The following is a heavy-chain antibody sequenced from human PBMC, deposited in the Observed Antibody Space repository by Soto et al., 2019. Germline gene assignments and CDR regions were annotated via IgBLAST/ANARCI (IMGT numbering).Heavy chain of an antibody. CDR2: VYATGTS. D-gene: IGHD4-17*01. V-gene: IGHV4-4*07. J-gene: IGHJ5*02. Sequence: PSQTLSLTXSVSGGSMRKFYWSWIRKTAGKGLEWRWRVYATGTSDYNPSLRSRIAMSVDISKKTFSLRLRSVTAADTGVYDCVRDGSKTLRDCFDPWGQGILVPVSS. CDR3: VRDGSKTLRDCFDP. CDR1: GGSMRKFY.